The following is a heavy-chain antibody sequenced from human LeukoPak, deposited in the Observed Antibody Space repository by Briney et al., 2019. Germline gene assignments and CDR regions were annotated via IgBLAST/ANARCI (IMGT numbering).Heavy chain of an antibody. J-gene: IGHJ4*02. CDR3: ARVFPHGYSDY. CDR1: GGSINNLY. CDR2: IYYTGIT. Sequence: PSETLSLTCTVSGGSINNLYWSWIRQPPGKGPEWIGYIYYTGITKYNPSLKNRVTISVDTSKNQFSLNLRYVTAADTAVYYCARVFPHGYSDYWGQGTLITVSS. D-gene: IGHD3-9*01. V-gene: IGHV4-59*11.